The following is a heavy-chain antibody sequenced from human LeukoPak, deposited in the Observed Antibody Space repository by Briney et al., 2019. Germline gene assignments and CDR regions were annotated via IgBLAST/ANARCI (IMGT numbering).Heavy chain of an antibody. V-gene: IGHV3-53*01. CDR1: GFTVSSNY. CDR2: IYSGGST. J-gene: IGHJ6*03. CDR3: ARRSGSYFHYYYYYVDV. D-gene: IGHD1-26*01. Sequence: GGSLRLSCAASGFTVSSNYMSWVRQAPGKGLEWVSVIYSGGSTYYADSVKGRFTISRDNSKNTLYLQMNSLRAEDTAVYYCARRSGSYFHYYYYYVDVWGKGTTVTVSS.